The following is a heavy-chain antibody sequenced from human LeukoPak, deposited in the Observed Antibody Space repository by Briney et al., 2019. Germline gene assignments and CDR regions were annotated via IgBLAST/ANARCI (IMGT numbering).Heavy chain of an antibody. CDR1: GATLTSYP. CDR3: ARKYSGYDFGHFDY. J-gene: IGHJ4*02. CDR2: IIPIFGTA. V-gene: IGHV1-69*13. Sequence: GASVKFSCKASGATLTSYPISGVRKPPGQGLDWMGGIIPIFGTANYAQKFQGRVTITADESTSTAYMELSSLRSEDTAVYYCARKYSGYDFGHFDYWGQGTLVTVSS. D-gene: IGHD5-12*01.